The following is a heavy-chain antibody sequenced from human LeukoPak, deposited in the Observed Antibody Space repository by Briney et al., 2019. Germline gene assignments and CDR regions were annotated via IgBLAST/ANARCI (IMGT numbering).Heavy chain of an antibody. CDR3: ASSANDILTGYYPLDY. CDR1: GYTFTSYY. Sequence: ASVKVSCKASGYTFTSYYMHWVRQAPGQGLEWMGIINPSGGSTTYAQKFQGRVTMTRDTSTSTVYMELSSLRSEDTAVYYCASSANDILTGYYPLDYWGQGTLVTVSS. V-gene: IGHV1-46*01. CDR2: INPSGGST. D-gene: IGHD3-9*01. J-gene: IGHJ4*02.